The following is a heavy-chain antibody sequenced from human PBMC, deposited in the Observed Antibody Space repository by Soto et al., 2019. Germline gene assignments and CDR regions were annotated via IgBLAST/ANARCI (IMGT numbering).Heavy chain of an antibody. Sequence: PGGSLRLSCEASGFMFGTYLMSWVRQAPGKGLEWVANIKQGGNEKFYVDSVKGRFTISRDNAKKSLFLQMNSLRPEDTAVYYCVGALTYEVPYYYYGMDVWAKGPRSPSP. V-gene: IGHV3-7*01. J-gene: IGHJ6*02. CDR3: VGALTYEVPYYYYGMDV. D-gene: IGHD3-16*01. CDR1: GFMFGTYL. CDR2: IKQGGNEK.